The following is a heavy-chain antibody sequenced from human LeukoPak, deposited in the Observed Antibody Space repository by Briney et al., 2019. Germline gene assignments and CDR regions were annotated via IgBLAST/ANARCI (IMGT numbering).Heavy chain of an antibody. D-gene: IGHD4-23*01. CDR3: ARDSATVVTVVSDWYFDL. J-gene: IGHJ2*01. CDR1: GGSFSGYY. CDR2: IYYSGST. V-gene: IGHV4-59*12. Sequence: SETLSLTCAVYGGSFSGYYWSWIRQPPGKGLEWIGYIYYSGSTNYNSSLKSRVTISVDTSKNQFSLKLSSVTAADTAVYYCARDSATVVTVVSDWYFDLWGRGTLVTVSS.